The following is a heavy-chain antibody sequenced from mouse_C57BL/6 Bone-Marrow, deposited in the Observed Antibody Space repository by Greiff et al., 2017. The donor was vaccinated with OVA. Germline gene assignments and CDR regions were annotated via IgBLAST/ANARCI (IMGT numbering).Heavy chain of an antibody. V-gene: IGHV1-69*01. CDR3: ARLDEGDAMGY. Sequence: QVQLQQPGAELVMPGASVKLSCKASGYTFTSYWMHWVKQRPGQGLEWIGEIDPSDSYTNYNQKFKGKSTLTVDKSSSTAYMQLSSLTSEDSAVYYCARLDEGDAMGYWGQGTSVTVSS. CDR2: IDPSDSYT. J-gene: IGHJ4*01. CDR1: GYTFTSYW.